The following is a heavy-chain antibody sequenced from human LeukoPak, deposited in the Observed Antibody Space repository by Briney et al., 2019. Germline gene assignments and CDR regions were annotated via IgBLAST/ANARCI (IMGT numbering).Heavy chain of an antibody. D-gene: IGHD4-17*01. Sequence: PGGSLRLSCAASGFTFSSYGMSWVRQAPGKGLQWVSTINSGGSPYYADSVKGRFTISRDNSKNTLYLQMNSLRAEDTAVYYCAKRGQRTVTNPLYYFDYWGQGTLVTASS. CDR3: AKRGQRTVTNPLYYFDY. CDR2: INSGGSP. V-gene: IGHV3-23*01. CDR1: GFTFSSYG. J-gene: IGHJ4*02.